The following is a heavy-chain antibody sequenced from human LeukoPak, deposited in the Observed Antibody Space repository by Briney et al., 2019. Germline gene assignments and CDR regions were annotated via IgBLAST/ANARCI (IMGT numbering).Heavy chain of an antibody. D-gene: IGHD6-19*01. CDR2: INSDDSRT. Sequence: GGSLRLSCAASGFTFSTYWMHWVRQVPGKGLVWVSRINSDDSRTNYADSVKGRFTISRDNAKNTLSLHMNSLRAEDTAVYYCAGVAGDDYWGQGTLVTVSS. CDR3: AGVAGDDY. CDR1: GFTFSTYW. J-gene: IGHJ4*02. V-gene: IGHV3-74*01.